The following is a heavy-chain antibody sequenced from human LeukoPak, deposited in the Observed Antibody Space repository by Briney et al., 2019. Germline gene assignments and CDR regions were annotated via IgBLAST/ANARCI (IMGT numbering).Heavy chain of an antibody. V-gene: IGHV3-30*02. CDR2: IRYDGSNK. D-gene: IGHD4-17*01. CDR3: AKVGDPTVTYYYYYGMDV. CDR1: GFTFSSYG. Sequence: PGGSLRLSCAASGFTFSSYGMHWVRQAPGKGLEWVAFIRYDGSNKYYADSVKGRFTISRDNSKNTLYLQMNSLRAEDMAVYYCAKVGDPTVTYYYYYGMDVWGQGTTVTVSS. J-gene: IGHJ6*02.